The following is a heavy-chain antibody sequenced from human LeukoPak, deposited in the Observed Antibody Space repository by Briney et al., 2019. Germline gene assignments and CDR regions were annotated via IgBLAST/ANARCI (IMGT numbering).Heavy chain of an antibody. D-gene: IGHD3-3*01. V-gene: IGHV3-7*01. CDR3: ARDRSDFSLLYHYFYMDV. Sequence: SGGSLRLSCAASGFAVGNYWMSWVRQAPGKGLECVANIKEDGSEKYYVDSVKGRFTISKDSVRHLLYLQMNSLRDEDTAIYYCARDRSDFSLLYHYFYMDVWGKGTTVTVSS. CDR1: GFAVGNYW. CDR2: IKEDGSEK. J-gene: IGHJ6*03.